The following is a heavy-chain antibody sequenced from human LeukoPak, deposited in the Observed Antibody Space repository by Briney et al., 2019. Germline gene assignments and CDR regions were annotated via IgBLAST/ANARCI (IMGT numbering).Heavy chain of an antibody. CDR1: GFTFSSYA. CDR2: ISGSGGST. D-gene: IGHD1-26*01. J-gene: IGHJ4*02. V-gene: IGHV3-23*01. CDR3: AKGTLWELPLAPFDY. Sequence: PGGSLRLSCAASGFTFSSYAMSWVRQAPGKGPEWVSAISGSGGSTYYADSVKGRFTISRDNSKNTLYLQMNSLRAEDTAVYYCAKGTLWELPLAPFDYWGQGTLVTVSS.